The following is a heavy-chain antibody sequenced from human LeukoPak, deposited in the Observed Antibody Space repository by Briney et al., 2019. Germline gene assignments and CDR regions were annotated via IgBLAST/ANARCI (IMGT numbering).Heavy chain of an antibody. D-gene: IGHD5-24*01. V-gene: IGHV3-23*01. J-gene: IGHJ6*02. CDR3: AKAETYYYYYGMDV. Sequence: GGSLRLSCAASGFTFSSYAVSWVRQAPGKGLEWVSAISGSGGSTYYADSVKGRFTISGDNSKNTLYLQMNSLRAEDTAVYYCAKAETYYYYYGMDVWGQGTTVTVSS. CDR2: ISGSGGST. CDR1: GFTFSSYA.